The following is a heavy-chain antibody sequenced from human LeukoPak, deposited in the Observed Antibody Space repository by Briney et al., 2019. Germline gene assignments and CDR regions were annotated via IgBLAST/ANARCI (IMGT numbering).Heavy chain of an antibody. CDR1: GGSISSSSYY. CDR3: ARGYSSSWGNWFDP. Sequence: TASETLSLTCTVSGGSISSSSYYWGWIRQPPGKGLEWIGSIYYSGSTYYNPSLKSRVTISVDTSKNQFSLKLSSVTAADTAVYYCARGYSSSWGNWFDPWGQGTLVTVSS. D-gene: IGHD6-13*01. J-gene: IGHJ5*02. CDR2: IYYSGST. V-gene: IGHV4-39*01.